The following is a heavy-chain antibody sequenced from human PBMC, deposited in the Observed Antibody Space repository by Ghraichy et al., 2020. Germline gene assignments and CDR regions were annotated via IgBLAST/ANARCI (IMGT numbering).Heavy chain of an antibody. D-gene: IGHD6-13*01. CDR3: ARDLVEEGSSWSGHFDY. CDR2: TYYRSKWYN. Sequence: SQTLSLTCAISGDSVSSNSAAWNWIRQSPSRGLEWLGRTYYRSKWYNDYAVSVKSRITINPDTSKNQFSLQLNSVTPEDTAVYYCARDLVEEGSSWSGHFDYWGQGTLVTVSS. V-gene: IGHV6-1*01. J-gene: IGHJ4*02. CDR1: GDSVSSNSAA.